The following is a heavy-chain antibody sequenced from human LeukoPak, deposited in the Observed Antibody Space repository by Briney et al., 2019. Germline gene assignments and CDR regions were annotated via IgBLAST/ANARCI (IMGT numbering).Heavy chain of an antibody. D-gene: IGHD1-1*01. Sequence: PSETLSLICTVSGGSISSYYLSWVRQPPGQGLEWIGYIYYSGSINYNPSLKSRVTISVDTSKNQFSLKVSSVTAADTAVYYCARGNWYLDYWGQGTLVTVSS. CDR2: IYYSGSI. J-gene: IGHJ4*02. V-gene: IGHV4-59*01. CDR1: GGSISSYY. CDR3: ARGNWYLDY.